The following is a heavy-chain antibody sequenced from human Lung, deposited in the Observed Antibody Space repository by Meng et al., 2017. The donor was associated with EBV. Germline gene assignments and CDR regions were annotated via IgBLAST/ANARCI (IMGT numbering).Heavy chain of an antibody. Sequence: RLQVWGPGLGKPSGALSLPCAVSVGSITSLGSYWGWIRQPPGKGLEWIGLFSFTGSTVYNPSLKSRVTISVDTSKNQLSLRLSSVTAADTAVYYCAREWCSGGSCYPDYWGQGTLVTVSS. CDR3: AREWCSGGSCYPDY. CDR1: VGSITSLGSY. D-gene: IGHD2-15*01. CDR2: FSFTGST. J-gene: IGHJ4*02. V-gene: IGHV4-39*07.